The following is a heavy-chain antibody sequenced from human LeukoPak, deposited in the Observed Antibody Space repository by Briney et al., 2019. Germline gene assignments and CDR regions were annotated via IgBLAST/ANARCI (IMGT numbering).Heavy chain of an antibody. CDR1: GFTFSSYG. D-gene: IGHD3-9*01. Sequence: EGSLRLSCAASGFTFSSYGMHWVRQAPGKGLEWVAVISYDGSNKYYADSVKGRFTISRDNSKNTLYLQMNSLRAEDTAVYYCAKDYARLVIPDYWGQGTLVTVSS. CDR3: AKDYARLVIPDY. V-gene: IGHV3-30*18. J-gene: IGHJ4*02. CDR2: ISYDGSNK.